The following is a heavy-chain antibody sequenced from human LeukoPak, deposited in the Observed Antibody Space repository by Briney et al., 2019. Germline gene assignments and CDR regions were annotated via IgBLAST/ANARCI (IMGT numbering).Heavy chain of an antibody. CDR2: ISGSGGST. D-gene: IGHD2-21*02. J-gene: IGHJ4*02. CDR3: AKDRYVVMVTAIPEDY. Sequence: GGSLRLSCAASGLTFSTSAMSWVRQAPGRGLEWVSSISGSGGSTYYAGSVKGRFTISRDNSKNTLYLQMNSLRADDTAIYYCAKDRYVVMVTAIPEDYWGQGALVTVSS. CDR1: GLTFSTSA. V-gene: IGHV3-23*01.